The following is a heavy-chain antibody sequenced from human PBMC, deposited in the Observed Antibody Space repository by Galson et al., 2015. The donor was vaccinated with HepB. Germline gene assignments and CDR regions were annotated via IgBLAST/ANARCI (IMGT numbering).Heavy chain of an antibody. CDR3: AKEGYSSGWYRGAEYFQH. V-gene: IGHV3-23*01. CDR2: ISGSGGST. Sequence: SLRLSCAASGFTFSSYAMSWVRQAPGKGLEWVSAISGSGGSTYYADSVKGRFTISRDNSKNTLYLQMNSLRAEDTAVYYCAKEGYSSGWYRGAEYFQHWGQGTLVTVSS. CDR1: GFTFSSYA. D-gene: IGHD6-19*01. J-gene: IGHJ1*01.